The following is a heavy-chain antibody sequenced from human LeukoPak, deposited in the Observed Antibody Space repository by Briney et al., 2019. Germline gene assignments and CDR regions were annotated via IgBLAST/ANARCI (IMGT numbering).Heavy chain of an antibody. CDR2: IIPIFGTA. Sequence: SVKVSCKASGGTFSSYAISWVRQAPGQGLEWIGGIIPIFGTASYAQKFQGRVTITTDESTSTAYMELSSLRSEDTAVYYCARDRGRIVGATSAFDIWGQGTMVTVSS. CDR3: ARDRGRIVGATSAFDI. D-gene: IGHD1-26*01. J-gene: IGHJ3*02. CDR1: GGTFSSYA. V-gene: IGHV1-69*05.